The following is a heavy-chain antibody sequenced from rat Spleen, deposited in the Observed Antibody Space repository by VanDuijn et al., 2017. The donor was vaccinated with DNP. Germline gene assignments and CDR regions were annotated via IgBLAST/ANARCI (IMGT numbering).Heavy chain of an antibody. Sequence: EVKLVESGGGLVQPGRSLKLSCAASGFNFNDYWMGWVRQAPGKGLEWIGEINQDGSTINYIPSLKEKITISRDNAQNTLYLQMSKLGSEDTAIYYCAKGPNYGGWSDYFDYWGQGVMVTVSS. J-gene: IGHJ2*01. CDR3: AKGPNYGGWSDYFDY. CDR2: INQDGSTI. V-gene: IGHV4-2*01. D-gene: IGHD1-11*01. CDR1: GFNFNDYW.